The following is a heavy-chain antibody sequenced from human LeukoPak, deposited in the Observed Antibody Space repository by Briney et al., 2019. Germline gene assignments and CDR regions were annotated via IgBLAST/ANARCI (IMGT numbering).Heavy chain of an antibody. CDR1: GGSMSSDY. V-gene: IGHV4-4*07. CDR2: IYTSGTT. J-gene: IGHJ4*02. CDR3: ARNVAGSLDY. D-gene: IGHD1-1*01. Sequence: SETLSLTCTVSGGSMSSDYWTWIRQPAGKGLEWIGRIYTSGTTNYNPSLKGRVTMSVDTSKNQFSLRVSSVTAADTAVYYCARNVAGSLDYWGLGTALTVSS.